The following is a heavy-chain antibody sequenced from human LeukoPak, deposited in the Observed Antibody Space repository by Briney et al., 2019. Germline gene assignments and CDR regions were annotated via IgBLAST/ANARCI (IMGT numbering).Heavy chain of an antibody. D-gene: IGHD3-9*01. CDR3: ARGGVLRYFDWLGDYFDY. V-gene: IGHV3-21*01. Sequence: PGGSLRLSCAASGFTFSSYSMSWVRQAPGKGLEWVSSISRSSSYIYYADSVKGRFTISRDNAKNSLYLQMNSLRAEDTAVYYCARGGVLRYFDWLGDYFDYWGQGTLVTVSS. CDR1: GFTFSSYS. CDR2: ISRSSSYI. J-gene: IGHJ4*02.